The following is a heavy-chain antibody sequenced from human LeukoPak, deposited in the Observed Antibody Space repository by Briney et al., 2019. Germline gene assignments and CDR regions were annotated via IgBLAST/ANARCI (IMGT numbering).Heavy chain of an antibody. V-gene: IGHV4-59*01. CDR1: GDSISPYY. CDR3: AKSEGYYFDY. J-gene: IGHJ4*02. CDR2: ISYSGST. Sequence: SETLSLTCTVAGDSISPYYWSWIRQPPGKELEWIGYISYSGSTNYNPSLKSRVTISVDTSKNQFSLKLSSVTAADTAVYYCAKSEGYYFDYWGQGTLVTVSS.